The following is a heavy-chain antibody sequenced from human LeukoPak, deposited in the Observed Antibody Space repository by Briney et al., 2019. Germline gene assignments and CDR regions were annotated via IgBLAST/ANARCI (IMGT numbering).Heavy chain of an antibody. D-gene: IGHD2-15*01. Sequence: GESLKISCKGSGYSFTSYWIGWVRQMPGKGLEWMGNIYPGDSDTRYSPSFQGQVTISADKSISTAYLQWSSLKASDTAMYYCARGLLVVVAATRDDAFDIWGQGTMVTVSS. V-gene: IGHV5-51*01. CDR2: IYPGDSDT. CDR3: ARGLLVVVAATRDDAFDI. J-gene: IGHJ3*02. CDR1: GYSFTSYW.